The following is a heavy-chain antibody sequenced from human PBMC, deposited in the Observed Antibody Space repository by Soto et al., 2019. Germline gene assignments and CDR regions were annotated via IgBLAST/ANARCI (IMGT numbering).Heavy chain of an antibody. Sequence: ASVKVSCKASGYTFTSYGISWVRQAPGQGPEWMGWISAYNGNTNYAQKLQGRVTMTTDTSTSTAYMELRSLRSDDTAVYYCARIEMFWQCQDYWGQGTLVTVSS. J-gene: IGHJ4*02. CDR3: ARIEMFWQCQDY. V-gene: IGHV1-18*04. CDR2: ISAYNGNT. CDR1: GYTFTSYG. D-gene: IGHD3-9*01.